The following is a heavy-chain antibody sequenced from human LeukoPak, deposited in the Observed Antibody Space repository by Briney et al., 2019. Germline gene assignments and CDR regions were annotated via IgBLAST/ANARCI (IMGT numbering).Heavy chain of an antibody. CDR1: GYTLTELS. V-gene: IGHV1-24*01. CDR2: FDPEDGET. J-gene: IGHJ6*03. D-gene: IGHD2-15*01. CDR3: ARVLRYCSGGNCYSGGLGYMDV. Sequence: ASVKVSRKVSGYTLTELSMHWVRQAPGKGLEWMGGFDPEDGETIYAQKFQGRVTMTEDTSTDTAYMELSSLRSEDTAVYYCARVLRYCSGGNCYSGGLGYMDVWGKGTTVTISS.